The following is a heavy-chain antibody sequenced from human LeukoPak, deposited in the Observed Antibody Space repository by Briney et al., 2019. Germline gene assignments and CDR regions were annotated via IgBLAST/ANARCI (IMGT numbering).Heavy chain of an antibody. J-gene: IGHJ6*02. V-gene: IGHV3-43*01. Sequence: PGGSLRLSCAASGFTFDDYTMHWVRQAPGKGLEWVSLISWDGGSTYYADSVKGRFTISRDNSKNSLYLQMNSLRTEDTALYYCAKDGRQLERSNGMDVWGQGTTVTVSS. CDR3: AKDGRQLERSNGMDV. CDR2: ISWDGGST. CDR1: GFTFDDYT. D-gene: IGHD1-1*01.